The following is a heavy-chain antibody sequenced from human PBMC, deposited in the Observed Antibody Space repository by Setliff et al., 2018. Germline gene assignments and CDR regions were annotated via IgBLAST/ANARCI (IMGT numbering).Heavy chain of an antibody. CDR1: GYTFTGYY. D-gene: IGHD2-15*01. Sequence: GASVKVSCKASGYTFTGYYMHWVRQAPGQGLEWMGWINPNSGGTNYAQKFQGWVTMTRDTSISTAYMELSRLRSEDTAVYYCAREAKRNVVVVVAATPVYWGQGTLVTVSS. J-gene: IGHJ4*02. V-gene: IGHV1-2*04. CDR3: AREAKRNVVVVVAATPVY. CDR2: INPNSGGT.